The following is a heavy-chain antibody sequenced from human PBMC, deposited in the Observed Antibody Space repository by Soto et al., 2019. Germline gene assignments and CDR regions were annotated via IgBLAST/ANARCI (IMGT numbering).Heavy chain of an antibody. CDR3: ARDQHWNNPDH. D-gene: IGHD1-1*01. Sequence: GSLRLSCAASGFTFSSHWMHWVRQTPEKGLVWVSRINTDGSITSYADSVKGRFTISRDNAKNTLDLQMNSLRAEDTAVYYCARDQHWNNPDHWGQGTLVTVSS. CDR2: INTDGSIT. CDR1: GFTFSSHW. J-gene: IGHJ4*02. V-gene: IGHV3-74*01.